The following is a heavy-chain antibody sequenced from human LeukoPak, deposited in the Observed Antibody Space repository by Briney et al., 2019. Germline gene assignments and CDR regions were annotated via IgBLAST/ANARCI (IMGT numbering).Heavy chain of an antibody. V-gene: IGHV4-34*01. J-gene: IGHJ4*02. Sequence: PSETLSLTCAVYGEPFSGYYWSWIRQPPAKGLEWIGEINHSGSINYNAPLKSRLNISVVTSKSQFSLKLRSVTADDPAVYYCAAGKGGDGYKGWGQGTLVTVSS. CDR3: AAGKGGDGYKG. CDR1: GEPFSGYY. D-gene: IGHD5-24*01. CDR2: INHSGSI.